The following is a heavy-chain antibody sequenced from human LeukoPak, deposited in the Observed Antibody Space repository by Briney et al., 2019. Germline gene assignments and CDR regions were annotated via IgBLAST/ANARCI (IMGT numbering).Heavy chain of an antibody. J-gene: IGHJ4*02. D-gene: IGHD1-26*01. CDR2: ISGSGGST. CDR1: GFPFSSYA. Sequence: GSLGLSLAASGFPFSSYAMSRVRPAPGEGLEGVSAISGSGGSTYYADSVKGWFTISRDNSKNTLYLQMNSLRAEDTAVYYCAKDRSGSYSQGLDYWGQGTLVTVSS. V-gene: IGHV3-23*01. CDR3: AKDRSGSYSQGLDY.